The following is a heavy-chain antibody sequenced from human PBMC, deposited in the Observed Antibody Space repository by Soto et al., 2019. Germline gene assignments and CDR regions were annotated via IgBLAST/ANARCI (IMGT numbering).Heavy chain of an antibody. CDR1: GGSFSGYY. J-gene: IGHJ6*02. CDR3: AGGGRAYYDFWSGPPGMDV. V-gene: IGHV4-34*01. D-gene: IGHD3-3*01. Sequence: SETLSLTCAVYGGSFSGYYWSWIRQPPGKGLEWIGEINHSGSTNYNPSLKSRVTISVDTSKNQFSLKLSSVTAADTAVYYCAGGGRAYYDFWSGPPGMDVWGQGTTVTVSS. CDR2: INHSGST.